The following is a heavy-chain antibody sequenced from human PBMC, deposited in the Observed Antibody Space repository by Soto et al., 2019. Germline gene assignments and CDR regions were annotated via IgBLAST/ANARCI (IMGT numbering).Heavy chain of an antibody. V-gene: IGHV1-69*02. Sequence: GASVKVSCKASGGTFSSYTISWVRQAPGQGLEWMGRIIPILGIANYAQKFQGRVTITADKSTSTAYMELSSLRSEDTAVYYCARASESSGWLPLYYMDVWGKGTTVTVSS. CDR3: ARASESSGWLPLYYMDV. D-gene: IGHD6-19*01. CDR1: GGTFSSYT. CDR2: IIPILGIA. J-gene: IGHJ6*03.